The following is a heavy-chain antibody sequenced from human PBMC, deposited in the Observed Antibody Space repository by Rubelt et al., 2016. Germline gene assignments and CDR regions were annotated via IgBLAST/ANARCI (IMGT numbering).Heavy chain of an antibody. CDR2: SGST. D-gene: IGHD1-26*01. J-gene: IGHJ3*02. V-gene: IGHV4-34*01. Sequence: SGSTNYNPSLKSRVTISVDTSKNQFSLKLSSVTAADTAVYYCARAGSGSYTTPDAFDIWGQGTMVTVSS. CDR3: ARAGSGSYTTPDAFDI.